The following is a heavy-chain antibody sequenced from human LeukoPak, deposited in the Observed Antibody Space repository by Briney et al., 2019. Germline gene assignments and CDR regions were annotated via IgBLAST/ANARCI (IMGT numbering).Heavy chain of an antibody. D-gene: IGHD4-17*01. Sequence: PSETLSLTCTVSGGSISSYYWSWIRQPPGKGLEWIGYIYYSGSTNYNPSLKSRVTISVDTSKNQFSLKLSSVTAADTAVYYCARSSTTVTKRALDIWGQGTMVTVSS. CDR3: ARSSTTVTKRALDI. CDR2: IYYSGST. V-gene: IGHV4-59*12. J-gene: IGHJ3*02. CDR1: GGSISSYY.